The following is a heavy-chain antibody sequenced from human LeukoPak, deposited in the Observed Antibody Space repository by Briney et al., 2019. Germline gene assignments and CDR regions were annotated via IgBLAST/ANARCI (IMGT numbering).Heavy chain of an antibody. CDR2: INPNSGGT. D-gene: IGHD3-9*01. J-gene: IGHJ4*02. V-gene: IGHV1-2*02. CDR3: ARESYYDILTGYYSDYFDY. CDR1: GYTFTGYY. Sequence: ASVKVSCKASGYTFTGYYMHWVRQAPGQGLEWMGWINPNSGGTNYAQKFQGRVTMTRDTSISTAYMELSRLRSDDTAVYYCARESYYDILTGYYSDYFDYWGQGTLVTVS.